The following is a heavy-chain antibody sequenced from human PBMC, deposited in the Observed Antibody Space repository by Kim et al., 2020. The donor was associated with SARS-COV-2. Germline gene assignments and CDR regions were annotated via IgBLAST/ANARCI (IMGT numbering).Heavy chain of an antibody. J-gene: IGHJ6*01. CDR2: IYYSGST. D-gene: IGHD2-2*01. Sequence: SETLSLTCTVSGGSISSYYWSWIRQPPAKGLEWIGYIYYSGSTNYNPSLKSRVTISVDTSKNQFSLKLSSVTAADTAVYYCSGRCSSTSCYDGWGLYYY. CDR1: GGSISSYY. V-gene: IGHV4-59*08. CDR3: SGRCSSTSCYDGWGLYYY.